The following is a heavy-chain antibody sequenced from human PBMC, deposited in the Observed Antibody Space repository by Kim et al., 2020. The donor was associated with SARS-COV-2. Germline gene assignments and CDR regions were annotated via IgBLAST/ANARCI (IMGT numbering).Heavy chain of an antibody. V-gene: IGHV4-39*01. D-gene: IGHD2-15*01. CDR1: GGSISSSSNY. CDR2: IYYSGST. CDR3: ARRTRGGGSSNPFDY. Sequence: SETLSLTCTGSGGSISSSSNYWCWIRQPPGKGLEWIGSIYYSGSTYYNPSLKSRVTISVDTSKNQFSLKLSSVTAADTAVYYCARRTRGGGSSNPFDYWGQGTLVTVSS. J-gene: IGHJ4*02.